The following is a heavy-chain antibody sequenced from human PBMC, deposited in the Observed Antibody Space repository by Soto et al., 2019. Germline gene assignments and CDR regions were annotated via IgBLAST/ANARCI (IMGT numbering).Heavy chain of an antibody. CDR3: AKDISTFGGVIVIPFDY. CDR2: ISGSGGST. V-gene: IGHV3-23*01. D-gene: IGHD3-16*02. CDR1: GFTFSSYA. J-gene: IGHJ4*02. Sequence: GGSLRLSCAASGFTFSSYAMSWVRQAPGKGLEWVSAISGSGGSTYYADSVKGRFTISRDNSKNTLYLQMNSLRAEDTAVYYCAKDISTFGGVIVIPFDYWGQGTLVTVSS.